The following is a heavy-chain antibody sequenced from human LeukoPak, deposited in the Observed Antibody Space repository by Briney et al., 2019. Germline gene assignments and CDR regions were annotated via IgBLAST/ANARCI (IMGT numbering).Heavy chain of an antibody. J-gene: IGHJ4*02. CDR1: GFTFTTYD. V-gene: IGHV3-33*01. D-gene: IGHD6-19*01. CDR2: LWDGGNKQ. Sequence: GRSLRLSCAASGFTFTTYDIHWVRQAPGKGLEWVAFLWDGGNKQYHADSVKGRFTISRDNSKNTLYLQMNSLRAEDTAVYYSARLYSSGWETLGYWGQGTLVTVSS. CDR3: ARLYSSGWETLGY.